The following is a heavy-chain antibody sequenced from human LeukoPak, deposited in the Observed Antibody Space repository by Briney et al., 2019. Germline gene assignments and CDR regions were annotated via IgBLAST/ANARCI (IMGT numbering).Heavy chain of an antibody. CDR3: AKDISPYYYGSGSFSAHFDY. V-gene: IGHV3-9*01. Sequence: GGSLRLSCAASGFTFDDYAMHWVRQAPGKGLEWVSGISWNSGSIGYADSVKGRFTISRDTAKNSLYLQMNSLRAEDTALYYCAKDISPYYYGSGSFSAHFDYWGQGTLVTVSS. J-gene: IGHJ4*02. CDR1: GFTFDDYA. D-gene: IGHD3-10*01. CDR2: ISWNSGSI.